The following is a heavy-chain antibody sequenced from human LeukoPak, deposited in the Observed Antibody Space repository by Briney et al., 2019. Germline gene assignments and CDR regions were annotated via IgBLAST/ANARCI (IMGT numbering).Heavy chain of an antibody. V-gene: IGHV3-30*02. D-gene: IGHD1-26*01. J-gene: IGHJ4*02. CDR1: GFTFSNYG. CDR3: VKGVGATTGY. CDR2: IQYDGSNK. Sequence: YPGGSLRLSCAASGFTFSNYGMHWVRQAPGKGLEWVAFIQYDGSNKYHADSVKGRFTISRDNSKNTLYLQMNSLRAEDTAVYYCVKGVGATTGYWGQGTLVTVSS.